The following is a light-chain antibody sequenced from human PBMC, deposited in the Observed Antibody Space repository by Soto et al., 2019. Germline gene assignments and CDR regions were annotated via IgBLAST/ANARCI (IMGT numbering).Light chain of an antibody. CDR1: SSDVGANNY. CDR2: DVT. CDR3: CSSAVSHTYV. V-gene: IGLV2-11*01. J-gene: IGLJ1*01. Sequence: QSALTQPRSVSGSPGQSVTISCTGTSSDVGANNYVSWYQQHPGKAPKLMIFDVTKRPSGVPDRFSGSKSGNTASLTISGLQAEDDADYYCCSSAVSHTYVFGTGTKLTVL.